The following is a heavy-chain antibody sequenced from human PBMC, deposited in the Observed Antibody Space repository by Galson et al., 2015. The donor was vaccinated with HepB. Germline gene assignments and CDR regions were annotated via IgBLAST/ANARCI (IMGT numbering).Heavy chain of an antibody. Sequence: SVKVSCKASGGTFSSYTISWVRQAPGQGLEWMGRIIPILGIANYAQKFQGRVTITADKSTSTAYMELSSLRSEDTAVYYCARVNSSVGTAMRSAYFDYWGQGTLLTVSA. CDR2: IIPILGIA. V-gene: IGHV1-69*02. D-gene: IGHD5-18*01. CDR3: ARVNSSVGTAMRSAYFDY. J-gene: IGHJ4*02. CDR1: GGTFSSYT.